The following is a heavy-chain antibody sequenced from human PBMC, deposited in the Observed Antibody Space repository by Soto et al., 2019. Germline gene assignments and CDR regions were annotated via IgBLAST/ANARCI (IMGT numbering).Heavy chain of an antibody. CDR3: AKGFRSLEWYSLAPFDY. Sequence: PGGSLRLSCVASGFTFDTYALNWVRQAPGKGLEWVSAIGSSGSTYYADSVKGRFTISRDTPEKTLYLQMNSLRVEDTAKYYCAKGFRSLEWYSLAPFDYWGQGALVTVSS. J-gene: IGHJ4*02. CDR2: IGSSGST. V-gene: IGHV3-23*01. D-gene: IGHD3-3*01. CDR1: GFTFDTYA.